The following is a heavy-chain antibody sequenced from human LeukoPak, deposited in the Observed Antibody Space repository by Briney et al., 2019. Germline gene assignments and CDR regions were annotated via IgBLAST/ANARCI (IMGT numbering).Heavy chain of an antibody. CDR2: IYPGDSDT. V-gene: IGHV5-51*01. J-gene: IGHJ4*02. D-gene: IGHD3-3*01. CDR1: GYSFTSYW. CDR3: ARPSKNYDFWSGLPGY. Sequence: GESLKISCKGSGYSFTSYWIGWVRPMPGKGLEWMGIIYPGDSDTRYSPSFQGQVTISADKSISTAYLQWSSLKASDTAMYYCARPSKNYDFWSGLPGYWGQGTLVTVSS.